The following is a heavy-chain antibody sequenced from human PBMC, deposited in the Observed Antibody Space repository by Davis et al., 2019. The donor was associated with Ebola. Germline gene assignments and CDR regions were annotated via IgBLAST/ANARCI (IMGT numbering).Heavy chain of an antibody. CDR2: ILSTDEK. D-gene: IGHD4-23*01. CDR3: ARMMAGYGGKAFDS. Sequence: SGPTLVKPTETLTLTCTVSGFSFSNARMGVSWIRQPPGKALEWLAHILSTDEKTYSSSLKRRLTISKDTSKSQVVLIMTNMDPMDTATYYCARMMAGYGGKAFDSWGQGTQVTVSS. J-gene: IGHJ4*02. V-gene: IGHV2-26*01. CDR1: GFSFSNARMG.